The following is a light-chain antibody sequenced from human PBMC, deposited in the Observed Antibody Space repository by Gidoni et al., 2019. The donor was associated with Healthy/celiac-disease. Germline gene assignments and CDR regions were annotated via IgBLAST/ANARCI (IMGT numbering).Light chain of an antibody. J-gene: IGKJ4*01. CDR2: AAS. CDR1: QSISSY. CDR3: QQSYSTPLT. V-gene: IGKV1-39*01. Sequence: DIQMTQSPSSLSASVGDRVTITCRESQSISSYLNWYQQKPGKATKLLIYAASSLQSGVPSRFSGSGSGTDFTLTISSLQPEDFATYYCQQSYSTPLTFGGGTKVESK.